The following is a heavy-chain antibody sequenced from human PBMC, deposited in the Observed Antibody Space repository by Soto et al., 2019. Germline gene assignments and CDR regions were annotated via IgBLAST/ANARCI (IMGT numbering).Heavy chain of an antibody. J-gene: IGHJ4*02. CDR2: INHSGST. V-gene: IGHV4-34*01. CDR1: GGSFSGYY. CDR3: ARGVLSGSYYFDYFDY. D-gene: IGHD3-10*01. Sequence: SETLSLTCAVYGGSFSGYYWSWIRQPPGKGLEWIGEINHSGSTNYNPSLKSRVTISVDTSKNQFSLKLSSVTAADTAVYYCARGVLSGSYYFDYFDYWGQGTLVTVSS.